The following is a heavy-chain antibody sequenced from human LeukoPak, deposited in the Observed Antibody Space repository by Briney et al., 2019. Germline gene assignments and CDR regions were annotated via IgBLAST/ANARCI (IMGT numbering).Heavy chain of an antibody. CDR1: GCTFSGYY. D-gene: IGHD1-26*01. Sequence: GGSLRLSCAASGCTFSGYYMSWIRQAPGRGLEWVSYISSSGSDTNYPDSVKRRFTICRDNAKNSLYLQMNSLRAEDTALYYCARVRGSYSDDYWGQGTLVTVSS. CDR3: ARVRGSYSDDY. J-gene: IGHJ4*02. V-gene: IGHV3-11*05. CDR2: ISSSGSDT.